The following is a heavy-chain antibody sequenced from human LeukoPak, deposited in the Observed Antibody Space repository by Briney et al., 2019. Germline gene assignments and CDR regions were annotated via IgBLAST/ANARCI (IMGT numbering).Heavy chain of an antibody. Sequence: GGSLRLSCAASGFTVSSNYMSWVRQAPGKGLEWVSVIYSGGSTYYADSVKGRFTISRDNSKNTLYLQMNSLRAEDTVVYYCATALYSSSWYLYGMDVWGQGTTVTVSS. V-gene: IGHV3-66*01. CDR3: ATALYSSSWYLYGMDV. J-gene: IGHJ6*02. CDR1: GFTVSSNY. CDR2: IYSGGST. D-gene: IGHD6-13*01.